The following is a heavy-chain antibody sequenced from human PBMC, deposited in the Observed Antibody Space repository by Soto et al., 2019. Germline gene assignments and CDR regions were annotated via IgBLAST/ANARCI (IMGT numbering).Heavy chain of an antibody. CDR1: GYTFTSYG. J-gene: IGHJ6*02. CDR3: ARGEYGGNSETYYYGMDV. CDR2: ISAYNGNT. V-gene: IGHV1-18*01. D-gene: IGHD4-17*01. Sequence: GASVKVSCKASGYTFTSYGISCVRQAPGQGLEWMGWISAYNGNTNYAQKLQGRVTMTTDTSTSTAYMELRSLRSDDTAVYYCARGEYGGNSETYYYGMDVWGQGTTVTVSS.